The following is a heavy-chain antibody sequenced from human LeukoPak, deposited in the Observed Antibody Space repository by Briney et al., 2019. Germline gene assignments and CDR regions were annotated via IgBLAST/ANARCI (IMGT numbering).Heavy chain of an antibody. V-gene: IGHV4-4*07. Sequence: SETLSLTCTVSGGSISSYYWSWIRQPAGKGLEWIGRIYSSGSTNYNPSLKSRVTMSVDTSKNQFSLSLSSVTTADTAVYFCAKAAKYYYGSETYYYFDYWGQGILVTVSS. CDR3: AKAAKYYYGSETYYYFDY. D-gene: IGHD3-10*01. CDR1: GGSISSYY. CDR2: IYSSGST. J-gene: IGHJ4*02.